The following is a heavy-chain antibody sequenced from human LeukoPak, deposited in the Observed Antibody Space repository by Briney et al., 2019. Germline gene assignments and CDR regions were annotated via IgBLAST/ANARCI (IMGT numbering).Heavy chain of an antibody. J-gene: IGHJ4*02. D-gene: IGHD3-22*01. Sequence: PGGSLRLSCAASGFTFSSYGMHWVRQAPGKGLEWVALISYDGSNKYYADSVKGRFTISRDNSKNTLYLQMNSLRAEDTAVYYCARDPYYYDSSGYFDYWGQGTLVTVSS. CDR3: ARDPYYYDSSGYFDY. CDR2: ISYDGSNK. CDR1: GFTFSSYG. V-gene: IGHV3-30*03.